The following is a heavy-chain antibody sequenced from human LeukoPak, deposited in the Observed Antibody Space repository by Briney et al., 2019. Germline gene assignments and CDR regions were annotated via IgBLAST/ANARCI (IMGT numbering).Heavy chain of an antibody. V-gene: IGHV3-23*01. CDR1: GFTFSSYA. CDR3: AKDRQKYYYDSSGYYYSFDY. J-gene: IGHJ4*02. CDR2: ISGCGGST. D-gene: IGHD3-22*01. Sequence: PGGSLRLSCAASGFTFSSYAMSWVRQAPGKGLEWVSAISGCGGSTYYADSVKGRFTISRDNSKNTLYLQMNSLRAEDTAVYYCAKDRQKYYYDSSGYYYSFDYWGQGTLVTVSS.